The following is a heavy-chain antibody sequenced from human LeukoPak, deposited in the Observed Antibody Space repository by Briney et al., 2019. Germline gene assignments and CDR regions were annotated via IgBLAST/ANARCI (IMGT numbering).Heavy chain of an antibody. CDR3: ARATGARFLVGWFDP. Sequence: GGSLRLSCVASGFTFSDYYMSWIRQAPGKGLEWVSYIPSTSSYTSYADSVKGRFTISRDNSKYTLYLQMNSLRVEDTAVYYCARATGARFLVGWFDPWGQGTLVTVSS. D-gene: IGHD1-26*01. V-gene: IGHV3-11*06. J-gene: IGHJ5*02. CDR2: IPSTSSYT. CDR1: GFTFSDYY.